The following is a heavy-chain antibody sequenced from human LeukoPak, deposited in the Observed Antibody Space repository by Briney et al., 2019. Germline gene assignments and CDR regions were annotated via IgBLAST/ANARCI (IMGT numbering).Heavy chain of an antibody. Sequence: GGSLRLSCAASGFTFSSYSMNWVRQAPGKGLEWVSGISGSGGSTNYADSVKGRFTISRDNSKNTLYLQMNSLRAEDTAVHYCATSTSDYYDSSGPVHHWGQGTLVTVSS. J-gene: IGHJ5*02. D-gene: IGHD3-22*01. CDR2: ISGSGGST. CDR3: ATSTSDYYDSSGPVHH. CDR1: GFTFSSYS. V-gene: IGHV3-23*01.